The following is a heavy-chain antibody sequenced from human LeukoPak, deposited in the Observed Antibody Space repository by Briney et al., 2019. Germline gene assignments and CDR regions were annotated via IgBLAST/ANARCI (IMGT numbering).Heavy chain of an antibody. CDR2: ISGSGST. V-gene: IGHV4-4*07. CDR1: GDSISYFY. Sequence: PSETLSLTCSVSGDSISYFYWSWIRQAAGKGLEWIGRISGSGSTDYNASLKSRVTMSVDTSKNQLSLKVISVTAEDTAVYYCAKAISGSGYSYGFDYWGQGTLVTVSS. D-gene: IGHD5-18*01. J-gene: IGHJ4*02. CDR3: AKAISGSGYSYGFDY.